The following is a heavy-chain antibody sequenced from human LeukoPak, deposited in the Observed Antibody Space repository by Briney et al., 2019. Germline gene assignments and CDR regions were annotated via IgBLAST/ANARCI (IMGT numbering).Heavy chain of an antibody. Sequence: ASVKVSCKASGYTFTGYYMHWVRQAPGQGLEWMGWINPNSGGTNYAQKFQGRVTMTRDTSISTAYMELSRLRSDGTAVYYCARDEARAMPKTLRYWGQGTLVTVSS. CDR2: INPNSGGT. D-gene: IGHD2-2*01. J-gene: IGHJ4*02. CDR1: GYTFTGYY. CDR3: ARDEARAMPKTLRY. V-gene: IGHV1-2*02.